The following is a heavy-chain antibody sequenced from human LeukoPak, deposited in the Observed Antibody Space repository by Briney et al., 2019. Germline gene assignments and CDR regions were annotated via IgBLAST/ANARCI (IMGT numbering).Heavy chain of an antibody. CDR3: ARDFTMVRGVIMSYMDV. J-gene: IGHJ6*03. D-gene: IGHD3-10*01. CDR2: INPNSGGT. Sequence: ASVKVSCKASGYTFTGYYMHWVRQAPGQGLEWMGWINPNSGGTNYAQKFQGRVTMTRDTSISTAYMELSRLRSDDTAVYYYARDFTMVRGVIMSYMDVWGKGTTVTISS. V-gene: IGHV1-2*02. CDR1: GYTFTGYY.